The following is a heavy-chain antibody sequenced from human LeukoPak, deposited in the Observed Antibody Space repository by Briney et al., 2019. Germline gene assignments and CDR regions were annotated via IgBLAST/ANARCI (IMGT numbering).Heavy chain of an antibody. J-gene: IGHJ4*02. CDR3: SRDPRNNDY. Sequence: GGSLRLSCAASAFTFSDSYMTWIRQAPGKGLELLSYISGSASDVNYIDSVRGRFTISRDNAKNSLYLHMNSLTVEDTAVYYCSRDPRNNDYWGQGTLVTVSS. CDR1: AFTFSDSY. CDR2: ISGSASDV. V-gene: IGHV3-11*01.